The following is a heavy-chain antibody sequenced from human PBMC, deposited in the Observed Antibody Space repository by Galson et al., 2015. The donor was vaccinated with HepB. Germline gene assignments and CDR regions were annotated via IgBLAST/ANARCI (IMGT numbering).Heavy chain of an antibody. D-gene: IGHD6-19*01. CDR3: ARDYQWLDAFDY. V-gene: IGHV3-30-3*01. CDR1: GFTFSSYA. Sequence: SLRLSCAASGFTFSSYAMHWVRQAPGKGLEWVAVISYDGSNKYYADSVKGRFTISRDNSKNTLYLQMNSLRAEDTAVYYCARDYQWLDAFDYWGQGTLVTVSS. J-gene: IGHJ4*02. CDR2: ISYDGSNK.